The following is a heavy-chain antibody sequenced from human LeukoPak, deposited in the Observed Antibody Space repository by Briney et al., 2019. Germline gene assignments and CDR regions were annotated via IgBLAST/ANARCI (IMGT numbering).Heavy chain of an antibody. CDR1: GYSFTSSY. CDR2: IDPSGGST. J-gene: IGHJ1*01. D-gene: IGHD1-26*01. Sequence: ASVKVSCKASGYSFTSSYMQWLRQAPGQGLEWMGIIDPSGGSTGYAPKFQGRVIMTRDTSTSTVYMDLSSLRSEDTAVYYCARDSSGSYDHWGQGTLVTVYS. V-gene: IGHV1-46*01. CDR3: ARDSSGSYDH.